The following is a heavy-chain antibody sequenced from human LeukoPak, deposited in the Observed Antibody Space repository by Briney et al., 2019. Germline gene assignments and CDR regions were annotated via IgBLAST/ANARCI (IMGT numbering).Heavy chain of an antibody. V-gene: IGHV3-48*01. Sequence: GGSLRLSCAGSGFTFRNYNMNWVRQAPGKGLEWVSYITGSISTIYYAASVQGRFTISRDNAKNSLYLQMNSLRAEDTAVYYCAREPTYTSSWYTTCDSWGQGTLVSVSS. CDR1: GFTFRNYN. CDR2: ITGSISTI. J-gene: IGHJ5*01. CDR3: AREPTYTSSWYTTCDS. D-gene: IGHD6-13*01.